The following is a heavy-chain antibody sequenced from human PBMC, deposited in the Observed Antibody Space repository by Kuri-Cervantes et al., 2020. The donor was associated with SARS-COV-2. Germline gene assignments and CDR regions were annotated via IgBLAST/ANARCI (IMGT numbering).Heavy chain of an antibody. CDR1: GGSFSDYY. V-gene: IGHV4-34*01. CDR3: ARPNIKQWLVLFGTGSAFDI. J-gene: IGHJ3*02. Sequence: ESLKISCAVYGGSFSDYYWSWIRQPPGKGLEWIGEINHSGSTNYNPSLKSRVTISVDTSKNQFSLKLSSVTAADTAVYYCARPNIKQWLVLFGTGSAFDIWGQGTMVTVSS. CDR2: INHSGST. D-gene: IGHD6-19*01.